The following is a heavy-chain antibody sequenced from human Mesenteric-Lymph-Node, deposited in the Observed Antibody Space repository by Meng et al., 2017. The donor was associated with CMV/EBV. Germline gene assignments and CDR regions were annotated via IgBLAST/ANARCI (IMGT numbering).Heavy chain of an antibody. CDR3: ARGGLCPLGSTSCYYYFDY. J-gene: IGHJ4*02. CDR2: IYYSGST. D-gene: IGHD2-2*01. Sequence: SETLSLTCAVYGGSFSGYYWSWIRQPPGKGLEWIGDIYYSGSTNYNPSLKTRVTIAVDTSKNQFSLKLSSVTAADTAVYYCARGGLCPLGSTSCYYYFDYWGQGTLVTVSS. CDR1: GGSFSGYY. V-gene: IGHV4-59*01.